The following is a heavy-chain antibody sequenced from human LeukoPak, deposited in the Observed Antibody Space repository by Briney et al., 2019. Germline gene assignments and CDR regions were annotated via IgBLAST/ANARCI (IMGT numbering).Heavy chain of an antibody. Sequence: SETLSLTCTLSGGSISSYYWNWLRQSPGKGLEWIGYLSSRGNTNYNPSLKSRVTMSADTSKNQFSLNLSAVTAADTALYFCARQTGVTGTNDAFDIWGQGTMITVSS. CDR3: ARQTGVTGTNDAFDI. CDR2: LSSRGNT. D-gene: IGHD1-20*01. CDR1: GGSISSYY. V-gene: IGHV4-59*08. J-gene: IGHJ3*02.